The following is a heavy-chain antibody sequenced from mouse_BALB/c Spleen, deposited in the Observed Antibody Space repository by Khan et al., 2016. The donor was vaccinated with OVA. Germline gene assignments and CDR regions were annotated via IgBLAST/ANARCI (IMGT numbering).Heavy chain of an antibody. CDR1: GYTFTNYG. CDR3: AKSYYYYAMDY. CDR2: INTYTGEP. D-gene: IGHD2-10*01. Sequence: QIQLVQSGPELKKSGETVKISCKASGYTFTNYGMNWVKQAPGKGLKWMGWINTYTGEPTYADDFKGRFAFSLETSASTAYLQINNLKNEDTATYFCAKSYYYYAMDYWGQGTSVTVSS. J-gene: IGHJ4*01. V-gene: IGHV9-3-1*01.